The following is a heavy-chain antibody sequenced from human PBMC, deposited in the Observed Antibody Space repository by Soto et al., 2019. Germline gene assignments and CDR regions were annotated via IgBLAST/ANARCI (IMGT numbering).Heavy chain of an antibody. CDR1: GFTFSSYW. CDR2: INSDGSST. V-gene: IGHV3-74*01. D-gene: IGHD2-2*03. CDR3: ARDGYCSSTSCPRTDTDFDY. Sequence: GGSLRLSCAASGFTFSSYWMHWVRQAPGKGLVWVSRINSDGSSTSYADSVKGRFTISRDNAKNTLYLQMNSLRAEDTAVYYCARDGYCSSTSCPRTDTDFDYWGQGTLVTVSS. J-gene: IGHJ4*02.